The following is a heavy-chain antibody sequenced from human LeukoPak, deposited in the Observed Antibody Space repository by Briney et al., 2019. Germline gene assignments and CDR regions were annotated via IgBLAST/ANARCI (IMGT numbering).Heavy chain of an antibody. D-gene: IGHD1-26*01. CDR2: INHSGST. J-gene: IGHJ4*02. CDR1: GGSLSGYY. Sequence: PSETLSLTCAVYGGSLSGYYWSWIRQPPGKGLEWIGEINHSGSTNYNPSLKSRVTISVDTSKNQFSLKLSSVTAADTAVYYCAASGSPHYFDYWGQGTLVTVSS. V-gene: IGHV4-34*01. CDR3: AASGSPHYFDY.